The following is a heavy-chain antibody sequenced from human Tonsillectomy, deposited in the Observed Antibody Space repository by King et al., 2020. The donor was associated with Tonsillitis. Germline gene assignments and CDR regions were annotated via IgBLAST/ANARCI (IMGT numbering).Heavy chain of an antibody. J-gene: IGHJ4*02. CDR2: IRSKAYGGTT. CDR3: TREGLSRGHDSSGYYPSFDY. Sequence: VQLVESGGGLVQPGRSLRLSCTASGFTFGDYAMSWFRQAPGKGLECVGFIRSKAYGGTTEYAASVKGRFTISRDDSKSIAYLQMNSLKTEDTAVYYCTREGLSRGHDSSGYYPSFDYWGQGTLVTVSS. CDR1: GFTFGDYA. V-gene: IGHV3-49*03. D-gene: IGHD3-22*01.